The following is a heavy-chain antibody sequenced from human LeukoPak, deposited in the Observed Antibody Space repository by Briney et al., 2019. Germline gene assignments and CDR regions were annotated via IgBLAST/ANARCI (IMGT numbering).Heavy chain of an antibody. V-gene: IGHV4-34*01. CDR3: ARGLGSSGCLFDY. D-gene: IGHD6-19*01. Sequence: SETLSLTCAAYGGSFSGYYWSWIRQPPGKGLEWIGEINHSGSTNYNPSLKSRVTISVDTSKNQFSLKLSSVTAADTAVYYCARGLGSSGCLFDYWGQGTLVTVSS. J-gene: IGHJ4*02. CDR2: INHSGST. CDR1: GGSFSGYY.